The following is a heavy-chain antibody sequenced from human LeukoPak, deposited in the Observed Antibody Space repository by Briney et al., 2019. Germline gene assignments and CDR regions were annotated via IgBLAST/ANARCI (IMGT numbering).Heavy chain of an antibody. Sequence: ASVKVSCKASGYTFTNYGISWVRQAAGQGLHWMGCISAYNGNTNYAQNLQGRVTMITETSTNTAYMEMRSLRSDDTAVYYCAKDFSPRYSSGWTSFDYWGQGTLVTVSS. D-gene: IGHD6-19*01. J-gene: IGHJ4*02. V-gene: IGHV1-18*01. CDR3: AKDFSPRYSSGWTSFDY. CDR2: ISAYNGNT. CDR1: GYTFTNYG.